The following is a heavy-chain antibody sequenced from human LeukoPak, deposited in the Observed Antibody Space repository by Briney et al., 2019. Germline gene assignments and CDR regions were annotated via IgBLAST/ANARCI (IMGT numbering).Heavy chain of an antibody. Sequence: PSETLSLTCTVSGGSISSSSHYWGWIRQPPGKGLEWIGSVVYTGSTYYNASLKSRVSISADTSKNQFSLKLTSVTAADTAVYYCARRYASSGYAFDVWGQGTMVTVSS. CDR3: ARRYASSGYAFDV. CDR2: VVYTGST. V-gene: IGHV4-39*01. J-gene: IGHJ3*01. D-gene: IGHD6-13*01. CDR1: GGSISSSSHY.